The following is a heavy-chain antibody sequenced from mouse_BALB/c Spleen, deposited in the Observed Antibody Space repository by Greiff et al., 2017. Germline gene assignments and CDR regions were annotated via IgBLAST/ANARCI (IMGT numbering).Heavy chain of an antibody. CDR1: GYSITSDYA. D-gene: IGHD1-2*01. J-gene: IGHJ4*01. CDR3: ARDYGSLYAMDY. CDR2: ISYSGST. Sequence: EVKLEESGPGLVKPSQSLSLTCTVTGYSITSDYAWNWIRQFPGNKLEWMGYISYSGSTSYNPSLKSRISITRDTSKNQFFLQLNSVTTEDTATYYCARDYGSLYAMDYWGQGTSVTVSS. V-gene: IGHV3-2*02.